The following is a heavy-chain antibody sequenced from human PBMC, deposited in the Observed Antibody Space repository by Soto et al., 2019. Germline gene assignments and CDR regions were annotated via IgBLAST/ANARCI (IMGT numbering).Heavy chain of an antibody. D-gene: IGHD3-9*01. CDR2: IWYDGSNK. CDR1: GFTFSSYG. V-gene: IGHV3-33*01. J-gene: IGHJ6*02. Sequence: GGSLRLSCAASGFTFSSYGMHWVRQAPGKGLEWVAVIWYDGSNKYYADSVKGRFTISRDNSKNTLYLQMNSLRAEDTAVYYCASYRDILTGYYVPAWYYGMDVWGQGTTVTVSS. CDR3: ASYRDILTGYYVPAWYYGMDV.